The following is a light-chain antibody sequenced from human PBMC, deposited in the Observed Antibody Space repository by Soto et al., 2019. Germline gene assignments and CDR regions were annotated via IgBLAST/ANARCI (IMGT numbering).Light chain of an antibody. J-gene: IGKJ1*01. CDR3: QQRSNWPRT. V-gene: IGKV3-11*01. Sequence: EIVLTQSPATLSLSPGERATLSCRASQRVSRYLAWYQQRVGQAPRLLIYDASNRATGIPARFSGSGSGTDFTLTISSLEPEDFAVYYCQQRSNWPRTFGQGTKVEIK. CDR2: DAS. CDR1: QRVSRY.